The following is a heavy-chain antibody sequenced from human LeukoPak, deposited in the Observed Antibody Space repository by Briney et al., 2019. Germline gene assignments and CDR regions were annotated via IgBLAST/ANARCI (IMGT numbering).Heavy chain of an antibody. Sequence: ASLKLSCKASGYTFSSYYMHWVRHAPGAGFEWMGIINPSGGSTTYAQKFQGRVTMTRDTSTSTVYMELSSLRSEDTAVYYCARGGYNWNMFDYWGQGTLVTVSS. J-gene: IGHJ4*02. CDR3: ARGGYNWNMFDY. CDR1: GYTFSSYY. V-gene: IGHV1-46*03. CDR2: INPSGGST. D-gene: IGHD1-20*01.